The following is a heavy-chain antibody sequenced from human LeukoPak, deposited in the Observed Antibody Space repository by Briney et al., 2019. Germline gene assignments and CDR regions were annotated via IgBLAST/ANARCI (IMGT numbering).Heavy chain of an antibody. CDR1: GFTFSSYG. D-gene: IGHD5-24*01. V-gene: IGHV3-30*18. Sequence: GGSLRLSCAASGFTFSSYGMHWVRQAPGKGLEWVAVISYDGSNKYYADSVKGRFTISRDNSKNTLYLQMNSLRAEDTAVYYCAKGGGYNSNWGQGTLVTSPQ. CDR3: AKGGGYNSN. CDR2: ISYDGSNK. J-gene: IGHJ4*02.